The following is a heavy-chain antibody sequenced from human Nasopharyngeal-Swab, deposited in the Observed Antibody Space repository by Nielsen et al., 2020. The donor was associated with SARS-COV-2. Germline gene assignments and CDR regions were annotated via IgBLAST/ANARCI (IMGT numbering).Heavy chain of an antibody. V-gene: IGHV3-30*04. CDR2: ISYDGSNK. J-gene: IGHJ4*02. CDR3: ARSVNFDYGDLQPPFGY. D-gene: IGHD4-17*01. Sequence: WIRQPPGKGLEWVAVISYDGSNKYYADSVKGRFTMSRDTSKNVVYLGMNSLSIEDTAVYYCARSVNFDYGDLQPPFGYWGQGTLVTVSS.